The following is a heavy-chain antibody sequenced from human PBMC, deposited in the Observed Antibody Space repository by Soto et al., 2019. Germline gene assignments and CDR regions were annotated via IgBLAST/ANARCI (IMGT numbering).Heavy chain of an antibody. Sequence: QVQLVQSGPEVKNPGASVRVSCVASGYAFTSYGVNWVRQAPGQGLEWMGWIAPHSGRTTYLPKFQGRVTMTADVSTNAAYTELRSLKSADTGTYFSARAATGSYHSAYWGQGTVVTVSS. CDR1: GYAFTSYG. D-gene: IGHD3-10*01. J-gene: IGHJ4*02. V-gene: IGHV1-18*04. CDR2: IAPHSGRT. CDR3: ARAATGSYHSAY.